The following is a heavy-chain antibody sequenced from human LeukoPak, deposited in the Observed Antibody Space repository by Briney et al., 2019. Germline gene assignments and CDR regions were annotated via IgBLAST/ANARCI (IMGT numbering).Heavy chain of an antibody. Sequence: GGSLRLSCAASGFSFSSYWMKWVRQDPGKGLEWVANIKEDGSEKYYVDSVKGRFTISRDNAKNSLYLQMNSLRAEDTAVYYCARGGVRRGCYDYWGQGTLVTVSS. CDR3: ARGGVRRGCYDY. D-gene: IGHD2-8*01. J-gene: IGHJ4*02. V-gene: IGHV3-7*01. CDR2: IKEDGSEK. CDR1: GFSFSSYW.